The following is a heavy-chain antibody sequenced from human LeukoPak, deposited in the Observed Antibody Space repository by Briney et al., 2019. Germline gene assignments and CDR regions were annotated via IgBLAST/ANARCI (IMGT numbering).Heavy chain of an antibody. V-gene: IGHV3-66*01. CDR1: GFTVSSDY. CDR2: LNSVGTK. CDR3: ARAYSYAFHV. D-gene: IGHD2-15*01. J-gene: IGHJ3*01. Sequence: GGSLRLSCAASGFTVSSDYMTWVRQAPGKGLEWVSLLNSVGTKYYTDSVKGRFTISRDNSNNTLYLQMNSLRADDTALYYCARAYSYAFHVWGQGTMVTVSS.